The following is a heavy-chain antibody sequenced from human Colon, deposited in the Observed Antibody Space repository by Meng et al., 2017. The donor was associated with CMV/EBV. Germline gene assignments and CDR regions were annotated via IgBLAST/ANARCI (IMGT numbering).Heavy chain of an antibody. CDR3: ARDEGAAAGTGDY. Sequence: CAASGFTFSSYAMLWVRQAPGKGLEWVTIISYDGTNKYYADSVKGRFTISRDNSKNTIYLQMNSLRPEDTGVYYCARDEGAAAGTGDYWGQGTLVTVSS. V-gene: IGHV3-30*04. J-gene: IGHJ4*02. D-gene: IGHD6-13*01. CDR2: ISYDGTNK. CDR1: GFTFSSYA.